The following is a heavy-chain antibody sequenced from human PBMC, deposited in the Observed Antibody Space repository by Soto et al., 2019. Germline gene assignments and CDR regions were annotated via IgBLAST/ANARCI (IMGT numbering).Heavy chain of an antibody. J-gene: IGHJ4*02. V-gene: IGHV1-2*04. CDR2: INPNSGGT. CDR3: ARAYNDDFWSGSPRYYFDY. CDR1: GYTFTGYY. Sequence: GASVKVSCKASGYTFTGYYMHWVRQAPGQGLEWMGWINPNSGGTNYAQKFQGWVTMTRDTSISTAYTELSRLRSDDTAVYYCARAYNDDFWSGSPRYYFDYWGQGTLVTVSS. D-gene: IGHD3-3*01.